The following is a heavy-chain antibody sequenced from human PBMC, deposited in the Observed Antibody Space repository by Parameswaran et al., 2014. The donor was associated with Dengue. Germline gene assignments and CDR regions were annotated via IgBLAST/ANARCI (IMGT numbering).Heavy chain of an antibody. V-gene: IGHV1-3*01. J-gene: IGHJ6*02. CDR2: INAGNGNT. D-gene: IGHD3-10*01. Sequence: WVRQAPGQRLEWMGWINAGNGNTKYSQKFQGRVTITRDTSASTAYMELSSLRSEDTAVYYCAREGSLYYYGMDVWGQGTTVTVSS. CDR3: AREGSLYYYGMDV.